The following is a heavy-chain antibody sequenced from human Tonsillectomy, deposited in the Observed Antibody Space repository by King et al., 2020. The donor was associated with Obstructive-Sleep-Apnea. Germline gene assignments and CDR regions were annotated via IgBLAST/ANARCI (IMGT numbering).Heavy chain of an antibody. CDR3: ARRGYYGSGSGWFDP. J-gene: IGHJ5*02. V-gene: IGHV4-59*01. D-gene: IGHD3-10*01. CDR2: IYYSGST. Sequence: QLQESGPGLVKPSETLSLTCTVSGGSISSYYWSWIRQPPGKGLEWIGYIYYSGSTNYNPSLKSRVTISVDTSKNQFSLKLSSGTAADTAVYYCARRGYYGSGSGWFDPWGQGTLVTVSS. CDR1: GGSISSYY.